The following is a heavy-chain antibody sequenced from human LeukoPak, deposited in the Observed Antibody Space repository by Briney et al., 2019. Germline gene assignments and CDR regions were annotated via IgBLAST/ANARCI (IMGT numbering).Heavy chain of an antibody. CDR3: ARGDYNNWFDP. CDR2: IKPNSGRT. V-gene: IGHV1-2*02. CDR1: GYTFTDYY. D-gene: IGHD4-11*01. Sequence: ASVKVSCKAFGYTFTDYYFHWVRQAPGQGLEWMGWIKPNSGRTNYAQKFQGRVTMTGDTSISTAYMELSSLSSDDAAVYYCARGDYNNWFDPWGQGTLVTVSS. J-gene: IGHJ5*02.